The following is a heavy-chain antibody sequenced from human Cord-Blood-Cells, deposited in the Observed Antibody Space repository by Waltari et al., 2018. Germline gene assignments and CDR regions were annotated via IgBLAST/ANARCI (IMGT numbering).Heavy chain of an antibody. J-gene: IGHJ3*02. V-gene: IGHV4-38-2*02. CDR1: GYSISSGYY. Sequence: QVQLQESGPGLVKPSETLSLTCTVSGYSISSGYYWGWTRQPPGKGLEWIGSIYHSGSTYYNPSLKSRVTISVDTSKNQFSLKLSSVTAADTAVYYCARDKYSSSSFAFDIWGQGTMVTVSS. CDR2: IYHSGST. CDR3: ARDKYSSSSFAFDI. D-gene: IGHD6-6*01.